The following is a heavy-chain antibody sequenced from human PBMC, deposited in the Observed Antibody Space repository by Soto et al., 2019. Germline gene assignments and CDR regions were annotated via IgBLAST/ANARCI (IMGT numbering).Heavy chain of an antibody. J-gene: IGHJ4*02. CDR1: GFNFAEYA. V-gene: IGHV3-23*01. CDR2: VSGNGQGI. CDR3: AKDRDYPRDYFHY. Sequence: GGSLRLSCAASGFNFAEYAMHWVRQIPGKGLEWVSAVSGNGQGIYYADSVRGRFTISRDNSKNTVFLHMDSLRAEDTAVYYCAKDRDYPRDYFHYWGQGTLVTVSS. D-gene: IGHD3-10*01.